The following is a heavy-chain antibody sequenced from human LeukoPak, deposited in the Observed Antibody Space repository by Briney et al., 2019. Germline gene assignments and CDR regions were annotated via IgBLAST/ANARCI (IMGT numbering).Heavy chain of an antibody. Sequence: AGGSLRLSCSASGFTFNSCAMHWVRQAPGKGLESVSAISSNGDSTYYADSVKGRFTISRDNSKNTLYLQMNSLRAEDTAVYYCARGSTTDYYFDYWGQGTLVTVSS. CDR2: ISSNGDST. CDR3: ARGSTTDYYFDY. CDR1: GFTFNSCA. D-gene: IGHD1-1*01. J-gene: IGHJ4*02. V-gene: IGHV3-64*04.